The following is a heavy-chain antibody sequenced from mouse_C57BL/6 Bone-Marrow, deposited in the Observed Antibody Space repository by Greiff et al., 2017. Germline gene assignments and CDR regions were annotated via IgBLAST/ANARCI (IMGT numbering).Heavy chain of an antibody. J-gene: IGHJ4*01. Sequence: EVQLQQSGPVLVKPGASVKMSCKASGYTFTDYYMNWVKQSHGKSLEWIGVINPYNGGTSYNQKFKGKATLTVDKSSSTAYMELNSLTSEDSAVYYCARGGTSEAMDYWGQGTSVTVSS. D-gene: IGHD3-3*01. V-gene: IGHV1-19*01. CDR3: ARGGTSEAMDY. CDR2: INPYNGGT. CDR1: GYTFTDYY.